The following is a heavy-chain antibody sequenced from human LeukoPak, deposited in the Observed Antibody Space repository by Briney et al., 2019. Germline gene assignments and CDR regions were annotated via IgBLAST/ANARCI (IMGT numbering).Heavy chain of an antibody. J-gene: IGHJ4*02. CDR2: IYYSGST. V-gene: IGHV4-59*01. D-gene: IGHD6-19*01. CDR3: AAGYSSGWYYFDY. Sequence: SETLSLTCTVSGGSISSYYWSWIRQPPGKGLEWIGYIYYSGSTNYNPSLKSRVTISVDTSTNQFSLKLSSVTAADTAVYYCAAGYSSGWYYFDYWGQGTLVTVSS. CDR1: GGSISSYY.